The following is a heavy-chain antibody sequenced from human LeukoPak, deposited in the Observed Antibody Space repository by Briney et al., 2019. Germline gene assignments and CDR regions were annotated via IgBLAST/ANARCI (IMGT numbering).Heavy chain of an antibody. J-gene: IGHJ4*02. Sequence: SETLSLTCNVSGGSISSSTYYWGWIRQPPGKGLEWIGYIYYSGSTNYNPSLKSRVTISVDTSKNQFSLKLSSVTAADTAVYYCAAGSTTFWGQGTLVTVSS. CDR1: GGSISSSTYY. CDR2: IYYSGST. CDR3: AAGSTTF. D-gene: IGHD2/OR15-2a*01. V-gene: IGHV4-61*05.